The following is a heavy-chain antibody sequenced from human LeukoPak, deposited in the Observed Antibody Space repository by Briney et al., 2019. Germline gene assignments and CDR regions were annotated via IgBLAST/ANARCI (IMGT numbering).Heavy chain of an antibody. CDR1: GYSFPNYW. Sequence: GESLKISCKGSGYSFPNYWIGWVRQMPGKGLEWMGIIYPGDSHTRYSPSFQDQVTIPVDKSISTAYLQWSSLKASDTAMYYCARGPYAYTSSATLGSYNWFDPWGQGSPVTVSS. CDR3: ARGPYAYTSSATLGSYNWFDP. CDR2: IYPGDSHT. J-gene: IGHJ5*02. D-gene: IGHD2-2*02. V-gene: IGHV5-51*01.